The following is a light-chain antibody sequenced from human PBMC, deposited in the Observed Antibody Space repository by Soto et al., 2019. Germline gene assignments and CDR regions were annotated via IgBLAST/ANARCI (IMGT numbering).Light chain of an antibody. Sequence: QSVLTQPPSASGSPGQSVTISCTGSSNDVGAYNYVSWYQQHPGKAPKLIIYEVTKRPSGVPDRFSGSKSGNTASLTVSGLQADDESYYFCGSDAGSYNYVFGTGTKVTVL. V-gene: IGLV2-8*01. J-gene: IGLJ1*01. CDR3: GSDAGSYNYV. CDR2: EVT. CDR1: SNDVGAYNY.